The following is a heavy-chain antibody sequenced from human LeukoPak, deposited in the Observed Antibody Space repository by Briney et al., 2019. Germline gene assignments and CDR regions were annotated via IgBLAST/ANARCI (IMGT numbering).Heavy chain of an antibody. CDR1: GGSISSGGYY. J-gene: IGHJ5*02. V-gene: IGHV4-31*03. CDR2: IYYSGST. CDR3: ATGAWFGELLPHWFDP. Sequence: SQTLSLTCTVSGGSISSGGYYWSWIRQHPGKGLEWIGYIYYSGSTYYNPSLKSRVTISVDTSKNQFSLKLSSVTAADTAVYYCATGAWFGELLPHWFDPWGQGTLVTVSS. D-gene: IGHD3-10*01.